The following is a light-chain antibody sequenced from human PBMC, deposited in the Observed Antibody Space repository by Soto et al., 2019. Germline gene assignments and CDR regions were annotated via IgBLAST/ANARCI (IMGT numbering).Light chain of an antibody. CDR3: IQATQSYL. CDR2: KIS. V-gene: IGKV2-24*01. J-gene: IGKJ2*01. Sequence: DIVLTQTPLSSPVTLGQPASISCRSSQSLVHSDGNTYFNWLQQRPGQPPRLLIYKISKRFPGVPDRFSGSGAETDFTRKISRVEAEDVGVYYCIQATQSYLFGHGPKLAIK. CDR1: QSLVHSDGNTY.